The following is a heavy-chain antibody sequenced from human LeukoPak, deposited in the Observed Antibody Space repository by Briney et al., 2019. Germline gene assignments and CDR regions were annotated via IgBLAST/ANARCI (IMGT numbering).Heavy chain of an antibody. CDR3: ARPSRDGYRYTFDY. J-gene: IGHJ4*02. CDR1: GGSISSYY. V-gene: IGHV4-59*01. CDR2: IYNSGST. Sequence: SETLSLTCTVSGGSISSYYWSWIRQPPGKGLEWIGYIYNSGSTNYSPSLKSRVSISVDTPKNQFSLKLRSVTAADTAVYYCARPSRDGYRYTFDYWGQGILVTVSS. D-gene: IGHD5-24*01.